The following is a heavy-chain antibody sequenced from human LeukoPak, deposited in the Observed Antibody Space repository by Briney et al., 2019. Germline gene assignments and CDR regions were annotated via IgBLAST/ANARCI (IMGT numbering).Heavy chain of an antibody. CDR1: GGSISAYY. J-gene: IGHJ4*02. CDR2: LYYSGST. CDR3: ARHGYYGSGNFDY. Sequence: SETLSLTCTVSGGSISAYYWSWIRQSPGKGPEWIGNLYYSGSTDYNPSLKSRVTISVDTSKNQFSLKMSSVPAADTAVYYCARHGYYGSGNFDYWGQGTLVTVSS. D-gene: IGHD3-10*01. V-gene: IGHV4-59*08.